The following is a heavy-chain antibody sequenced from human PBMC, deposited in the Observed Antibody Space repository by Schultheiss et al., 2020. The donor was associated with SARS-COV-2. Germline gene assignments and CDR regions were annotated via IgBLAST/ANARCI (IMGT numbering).Heavy chain of an antibody. J-gene: IGHJ6*02. CDR1: GFTFSSYE. CDR2: ISSSGSTI. Sequence: GESLKISCAASGFTFSSYEMNWVRQAPGKGLEWVSYISSSGSTIYYADSVKGRFTISRDNAKNSLYLQMNSLRAEDTAVYYCARDGDYYDYYYYGMDVWGQGTTVTVSS. CDR3: ARDGDYYDYYYYGMDV. D-gene: IGHD2-21*02. V-gene: IGHV3-48*03.